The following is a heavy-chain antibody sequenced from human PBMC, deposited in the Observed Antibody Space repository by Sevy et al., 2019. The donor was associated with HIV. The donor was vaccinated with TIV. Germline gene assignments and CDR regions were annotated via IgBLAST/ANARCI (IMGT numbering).Heavy chain of an antibody. CDR2: IQYDGSNK. CDR3: VKEGGGGGGDH. CDR1: GFSFSSYG. D-gene: IGHD3-16*01. Sequence: GGSLRLSCAASGFSFSSYGMHWVRQAPGKGLEWMSYIQYDGSNKYYADSVKGRFTISVDNSKNTLYLQMNSVRVEDTAVFYCVKEGGGGGGDHWGQGTLVTVSS. V-gene: IGHV3-30*02. J-gene: IGHJ4*02.